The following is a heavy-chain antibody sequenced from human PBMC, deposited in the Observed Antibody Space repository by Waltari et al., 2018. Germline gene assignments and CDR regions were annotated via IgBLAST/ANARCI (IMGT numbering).Heavy chain of an antibody. J-gene: IGHJ4*02. D-gene: IGHD1-26*01. V-gene: IGHV3-23*01. Sequence: EVQLLESGGGLVQPGGSRRLSCAASGFSFRNYAMSWVRQAPGKGFEWVSAISVSGDGTYHGDSVKGRFTISRDNSKNTLDLQMNSLRVEDTAIYFCAKVYSGSYLDYWGQGTLVTVSS. CDR2: ISVSGDGT. CDR1: GFSFRNYA. CDR3: AKVYSGSYLDY.